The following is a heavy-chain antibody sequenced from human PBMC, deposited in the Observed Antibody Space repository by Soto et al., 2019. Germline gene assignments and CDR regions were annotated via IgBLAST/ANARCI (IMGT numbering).Heavy chain of an antibody. J-gene: IGHJ4*02. Sequence: EVQLVESGGGLVQPGGSLRLSCAASGFTFSDHYMDWVRQAPGKGLEWVGRTRNKANSYTTEYAASVKGRFTISRDDSKHSLYLQMNSLKTEDTAVYYCATFRQWLVLWGQGTLVTVSS. CDR2: TRNKANSYTT. V-gene: IGHV3-72*01. CDR3: ATFRQWLVL. CDR1: GFTFSDHY. D-gene: IGHD6-19*01.